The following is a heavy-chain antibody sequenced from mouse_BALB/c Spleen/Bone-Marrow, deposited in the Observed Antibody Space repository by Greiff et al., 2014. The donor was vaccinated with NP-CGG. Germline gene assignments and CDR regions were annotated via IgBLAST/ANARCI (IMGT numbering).Heavy chain of an antibody. V-gene: IGHV1-7*01. J-gene: IGHJ1*01. CDR3: ARGLRDWYFDV. CDR1: GYTFTTYW. Sequence: VQLQQSGAELAKPGASVKMSCKASGYTFTTYWIHWVKQGPGQGLEWIGYINPSTGNTEYNQKFRDRATLTADKSSSTPYMQLSSLTSEDSAVYYCARGLRDWYFDVWGAGTTVTVSS. CDR2: INPSTGNT. D-gene: IGHD2-4*01.